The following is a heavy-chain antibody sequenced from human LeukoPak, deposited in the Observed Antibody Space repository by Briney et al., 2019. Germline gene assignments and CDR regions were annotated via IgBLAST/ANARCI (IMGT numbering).Heavy chain of an antibody. D-gene: IGHD3-22*01. Sequence: SETLSLTCTVSGGSVSSGSYYWSWIRQPPGKGLEWIGYIYYSGSTNYNPSLKSRVTISVDTSKNQFSLKLSSVTAADTAVYYCARVGFGNSYDSRGYLAPVDHWGQGTQVTVSS. J-gene: IGHJ4*02. CDR2: IYYSGST. CDR3: ARVGFGNSYDSRGYLAPVDH. CDR1: GGSVSSGSYY. V-gene: IGHV4-61*01.